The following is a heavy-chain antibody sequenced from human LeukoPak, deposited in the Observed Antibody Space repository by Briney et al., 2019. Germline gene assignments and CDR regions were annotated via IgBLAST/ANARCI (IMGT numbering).Heavy chain of an antibody. CDR2: IYHSGST. CDR3: ARLVAATGNFDY. V-gene: IGHV4-30-2*01. CDR1: GXSISSGGYS. J-gene: IGHJ4*02. D-gene: IGHD6-13*01. Sequence: SSETLSLTWAVSGXSISSGGYSWSWIRQPPGKGLEWIGYIYHSGSTYYNPSLKSRVTISVDRSKNQFSLKLSSVTAADTAVYYCARLVAATGNFDYWGQGTLVTVSS.